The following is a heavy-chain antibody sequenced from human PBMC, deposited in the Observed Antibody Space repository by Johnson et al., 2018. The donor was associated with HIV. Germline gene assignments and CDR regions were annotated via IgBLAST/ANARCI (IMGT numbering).Heavy chain of an antibody. J-gene: IGHJ3*02. Sequence: VQLVESGGGVVRPGGSLRLSCAASGFTFDDHGMSWVRQAPGKGLEWVSGINWNGGRTGYADSVKGRFTISRDNAKNSLYLQMNSLRAEDTAVYYCARKKVAATGAFDMWGQGTMVTVSS. CDR1: GFTFDDHG. V-gene: IGHV3-20*04. CDR3: ARKKVAATGAFDM. CDR2: INWNGGRT. D-gene: IGHD6-25*01.